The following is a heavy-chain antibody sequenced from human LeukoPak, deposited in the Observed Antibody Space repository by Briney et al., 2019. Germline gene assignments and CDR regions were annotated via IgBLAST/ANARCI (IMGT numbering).Heavy chain of an antibody. D-gene: IGHD2-2*02. CDR2: IYTSGST. CDR3: ARCLSYCSSTSCYNGIYYYHYMDV. J-gene: IGHJ6*03. CDR1: GGSISSYY. Sequence: SETLSLTCTVSGGSISSYYWSWIRQPAGKGLEWIGRIYTSGSTNYNPSLKSRVTISVDTSKNQFSLKLSSVAAADTAVYYCARCLSYCSSTSCYNGIYYYHYMDVWGKGTTVTVSS. V-gene: IGHV4-4*07.